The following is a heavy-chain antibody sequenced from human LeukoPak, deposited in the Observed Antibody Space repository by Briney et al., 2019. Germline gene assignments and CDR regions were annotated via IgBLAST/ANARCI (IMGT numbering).Heavy chain of an antibody. CDR2: ISYDGSNQ. J-gene: IGHJ4*02. V-gene: IGHV3-30*03. CDR3: ARNGGSRMYGGFDF. Sequence: GGSLRLSCAASGFTFSSYSMNWVCQAPGKGLEWVAVISYDGSNQDYRDSVKGRFTISRDNSKNTLYLQMNSLRAEETAVYYCARNGGSRMYGGFDFWGPGTLVTVSS. D-gene: IGHD4/OR15-4a*01. CDR1: GFTFSSYS.